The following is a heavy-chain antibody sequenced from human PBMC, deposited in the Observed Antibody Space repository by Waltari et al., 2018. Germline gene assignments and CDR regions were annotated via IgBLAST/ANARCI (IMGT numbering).Heavy chain of an antibody. Sequence: EVQLLESGGTLVQPGGSLRVSCAASGVIFRSNSFSWVRQATGKGLRWFSSIRGSGENTYYAESVKGRFTISRDNSKHTVFLQMNNLRVDDTAVYYCARDPLNDYGGWDDYWGQGTLVTVSS. V-gene: IGHV3-23*01. D-gene: IGHD4-17*01. CDR2: IRGSGENT. CDR3: ARDPLNDYGGWDDY. CDR1: GVIFRSNS. J-gene: IGHJ4*02.